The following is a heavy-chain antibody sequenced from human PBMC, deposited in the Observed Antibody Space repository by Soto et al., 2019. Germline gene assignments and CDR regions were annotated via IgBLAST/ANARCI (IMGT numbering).Heavy chain of an antibody. CDR2: IHYSGST. D-gene: IGHD6-6*01. J-gene: IGHJ6*03. Sequence: PSETLSLTCSVSGGSISYYYWSWIRQPPGKGLEWIGYIHYSGSTNYSPSLRSRVSISVDTSKNQFSLKLRSVTAADTAVYYCARHGNSSSSSQRYYYYMDVWGKGTTVTVSS. V-gene: IGHV4-59*08. CDR1: GGSISYYY. CDR3: ARHGNSSSSSQRYYYYMDV.